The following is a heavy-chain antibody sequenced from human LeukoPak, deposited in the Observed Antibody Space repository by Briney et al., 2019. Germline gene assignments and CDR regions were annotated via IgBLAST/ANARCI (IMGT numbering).Heavy chain of an antibody. Sequence: AETLSLTCTVSGGSLTTFYWSWLRQPPGKGLEWIGYFYYSGGPNYNPSLKSRVTISADTSRNQFSLKLSSVTAADSAVYYCAKSLQGDYYYYGMDVWGQGTTVTVSS. CDR3: AKSLQGDYYYYGMDV. CDR1: GGSLTTFY. J-gene: IGHJ6*02. V-gene: IGHV4-59*01. CDR2: FYYSGGP.